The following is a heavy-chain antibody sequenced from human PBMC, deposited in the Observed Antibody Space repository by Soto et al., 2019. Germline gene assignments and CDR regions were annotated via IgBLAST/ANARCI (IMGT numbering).Heavy chain of an antibody. Sequence: ASVKVSCKASGYTFTSYAMHWVRQAPGQRLEWIGWINAGNGNTKYSQKFQGRVTITRDTSASTAYMELSSLRSEDTAVYYCARTDTIFGVVRGYGMDVWGQGTTVTVSS. V-gene: IGHV1-3*01. CDR1: GYTFTSYA. D-gene: IGHD3-3*01. J-gene: IGHJ6*02. CDR2: INAGNGNT. CDR3: ARTDTIFGVVRGYGMDV.